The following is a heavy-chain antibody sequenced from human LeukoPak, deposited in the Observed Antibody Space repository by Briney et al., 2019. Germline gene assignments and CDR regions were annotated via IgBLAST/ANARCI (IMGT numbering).Heavy chain of an antibody. J-gene: IGHJ4*02. D-gene: IGHD6-19*01. CDR3: AKVGGMSIAVAGKRVYFGY. CDR2: ISGSGGST. Sequence: GGSLRLSCAASGFTFSSYAMSWVRQAPGKGLEWVSAISGSGGSTYYADSVKGRFTISRDNSKNTLYLQMNSLRAEDTAVYYCAKVGGMSIAVAGKRVYFGYWGQGTLVTVSS. V-gene: IGHV3-23*01. CDR1: GFTFSSYA.